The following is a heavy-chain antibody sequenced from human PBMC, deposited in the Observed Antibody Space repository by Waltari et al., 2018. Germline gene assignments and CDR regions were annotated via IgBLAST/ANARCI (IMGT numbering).Heavy chain of an antibody. CDR1: GGSISSSSYY. D-gene: IGHD5-12*01. CDR2: IYYSGST. J-gene: IGHJ4*02. V-gene: IGHV4-39*07. CDR3: ASERDYIVAPFDY. Sequence: VQLQQWGAGLLKPSETLSLTCTVSGGSISSSSYYWGWIRQPPGKGLEWIGSIYYSGSTYYNQSLKSRVTKSGDTSKNQFSVKLSSVTAADTAVYYCASERDYIVAPFDYWGQGTLVTVSS.